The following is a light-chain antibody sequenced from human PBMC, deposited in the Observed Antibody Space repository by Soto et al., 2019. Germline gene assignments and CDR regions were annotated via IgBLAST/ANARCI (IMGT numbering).Light chain of an antibody. CDR1: QSVASN. CDR3: QQYHNWPPQYT. J-gene: IGKJ2*01. CDR2: GAT. V-gene: IGKV3-15*01. Sequence: EIVMTQSPASLSVSPGDGATLSCRASQSVASNVAWYQQKPGQGPRLLIHGATTRAVGVPARFSGSGSGTDFTLTIIGLQSEDFAVYYCQQYHNWPPQYTFGQGTKLQI.